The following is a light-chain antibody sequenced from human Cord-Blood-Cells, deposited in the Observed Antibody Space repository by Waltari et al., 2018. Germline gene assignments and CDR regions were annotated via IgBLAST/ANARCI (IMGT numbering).Light chain of an antibody. J-gene: IGKJ2*01. CDR3: QQYNRYT. Sequence: DIQMTQSPSTLSASVGDRVTITCRASQSISSWLAWYQQKPGKAPKLLIYKASSLESGVPSRFSGSGSGTKFTLTISSLQPDDFATYYCQQYNRYTFGQGTKLEIK. CDR2: KAS. V-gene: IGKV1-5*03. CDR1: QSISSW.